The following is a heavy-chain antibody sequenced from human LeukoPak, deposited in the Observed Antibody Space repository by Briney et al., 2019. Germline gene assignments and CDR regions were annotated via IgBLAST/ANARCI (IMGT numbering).Heavy chain of an antibody. D-gene: IGHD4-23*01. CDR1: GGSISSSSYY. Sequence: SETLSLTCTVSGGSISSSSYYWGWIRQPPGKGLEWIGSIYYSGSTYYNPSLKSRVTISVDTSKNQFSLKLSSVTAADTAVYYCASPLPVDGGASDIWGQGTMVTVSS. J-gene: IGHJ3*02. CDR3: ASPLPVDGGASDI. V-gene: IGHV4-39*01. CDR2: IYYSGST.